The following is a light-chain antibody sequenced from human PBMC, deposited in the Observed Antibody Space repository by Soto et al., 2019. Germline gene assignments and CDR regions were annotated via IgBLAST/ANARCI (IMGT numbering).Light chain of an antibody. CDR3: QQSYSTPFLT. Sequence: DIQMTQSPSSLSASVGDRVTITCRASQSISSYLNWYQQKPGKAPKLLIYAASSLQSGVPSRFSGSGSGTDFTLTISSLQPEDFATYYCQQSYSTPFLTFGRGTKVEIK. CDR2: AAS. CDR1: QSISSY. J-gene: IGKJ4*01. V-gene: IGKV1-39*01.